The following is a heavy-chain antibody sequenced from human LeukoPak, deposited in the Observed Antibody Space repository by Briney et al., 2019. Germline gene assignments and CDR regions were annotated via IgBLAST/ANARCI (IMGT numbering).Heavy chain of an antibody. Sequence: GGSLRLSCAASGFTFSGYGMHWVRQAPGKGLEWVAFLRYDGSNTYYADPVKGRFTISRDNSKNTLYLQMNSLRAEDTAVYYCAKDSGVGMATTFSILDIWGQGTMVTVSS. D-gene: IGHD5-24*01. CDR2: LRYDGSNT. CDR3: AKDSGVGMATTFSILDI. CDR1: GFTFSGYG. J-gene: IGHJ3*02. V-gene: IGHV3-30*02.